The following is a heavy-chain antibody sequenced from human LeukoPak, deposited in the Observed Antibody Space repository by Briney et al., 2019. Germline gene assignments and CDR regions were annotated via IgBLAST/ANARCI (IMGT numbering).Heavy chain of an antibody. CDR3: ARQLRKGGRTFDY. D-gene: IGHD1-7*01. V-gene: IGHV4-31*03. J-gene: IGHJ4*02. Sequence: SETLSLTCTVSGGSISSGGYYWSWIRQHPGKGLEWIGYIYYSGSTYYNPSLKSRVTISVDTSKNQFSLKLSSVTAADTAVYSCARQLRKGGRTFDYGGQEPRVTVPS. CDR2: IYYSGST. CDR1: GGSISSGGYY.